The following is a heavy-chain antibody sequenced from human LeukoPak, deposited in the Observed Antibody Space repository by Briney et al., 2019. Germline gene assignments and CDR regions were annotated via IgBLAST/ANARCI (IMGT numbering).Heavy chain of an antibody. V-gene: IGHV4-34*01. D-gene: IGHD3-10*01. Sequence: SETLSLTCAVYGGSFSGYSWSWIRQPPGKGLEWIGEINHSGNTNYNPSLKGRVTISVDTSKNQFSLKLSSVTAADTAVYYCARQYLTYYYGSGTFDPWGQGTLVTVSS. CDR1: GGSFSGYS. CDR3: ARQYLTYYYGSGTFDP. J-gene: IGHJ5*02. CDR2: INHSGNT.